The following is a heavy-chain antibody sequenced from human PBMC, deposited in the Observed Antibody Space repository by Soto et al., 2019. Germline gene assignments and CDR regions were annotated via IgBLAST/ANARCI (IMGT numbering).Heavy chain of an antibody. J-gene: IGHJ6*03. Sequence: QVQLVQSGAEVKKPGASVKVSCKASGYTFSGYYIHWVRQAPGQGLEWMGWINPNSGGTKYAQKFQGWVTMTTDTSISTAYMELSRLRSDDTAVYYCARAAYDFWSASSNYNFYYMDVWGKGTTVTVSS. CDR1: GYTFSGYY. V-gene: IGHV1-2*04. CDR2: INPNSGGT. D-gene: IGHD3-3*01. CDR3: ARAAYDFWSASSNYNFYYMDV.